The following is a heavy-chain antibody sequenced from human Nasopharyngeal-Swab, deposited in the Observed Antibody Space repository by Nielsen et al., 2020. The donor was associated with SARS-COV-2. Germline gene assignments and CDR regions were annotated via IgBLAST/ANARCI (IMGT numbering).Heavy chain of an antibody. Sequence: SETLCLTCTVSGGSINPYYWSWIRQPPRKGLEWIGHISYSGSTHYDPSFRSRVTMSVDTPNNHFSLKLTSVTAADTAVYYCVRHEGGTTLDYWGQGTLVTVSS. CDR2: ISYSGST. J-gene: IGHJ4*02. V-gene: IGHV4-59*08. CDR3: VRHEGGTTLDY. CDR1: GGSINPYY. D-gene: IGHD1-7*01.